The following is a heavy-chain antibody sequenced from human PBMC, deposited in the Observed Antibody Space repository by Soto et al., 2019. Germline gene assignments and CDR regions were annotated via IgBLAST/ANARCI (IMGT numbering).Heavy chain of an antibody. Sequence: QVQLQESGPGLVKPSETLSLTCTVSGGSISSYYWSWIRQPPGKGLEWIGYINYSGSTNYNPALKSRVTISVDTSNNQFSLKLSSVTAADTAVYYCARSSVYCSGGSCYYYYYGMDVWGQGTTVTVSS. J-gene: IGHJ6*02. CDR1: GGSISSYY. CDR3: ARSSVYCSGGSCYYYYYGMDV. CDR2: INYSGST. V-gene: IGHV4-59*01. D-gene: IGHD2-15*01.